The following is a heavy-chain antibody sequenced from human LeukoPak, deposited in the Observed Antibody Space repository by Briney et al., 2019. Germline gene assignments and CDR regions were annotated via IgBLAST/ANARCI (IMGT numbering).Heavy chain of an antibody. CDR3: ATSNNGIFLPFFDF. D-gene: IGHD1-26*01. CDR1: GYTLTELS. J-gene: IGHJ4*02. V-gene: IGHV1-24*01. CDR2: FDPEDGET. Sequence: ASVKVSCKVSGYTLTELSMHWVRQAPGIELEWMGGFDPEDGETFYAQKFQGRVAMTEDTSTDTAYMELTSLRSEDTAVYYCATSNNGIFLPFFDFWGQGTLVTVSS.